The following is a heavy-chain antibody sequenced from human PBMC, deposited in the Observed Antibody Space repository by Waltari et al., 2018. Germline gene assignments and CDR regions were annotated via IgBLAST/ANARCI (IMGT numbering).Heavy chain of an antibody. J-gene: IGHJ4*02. CDR1: GFSLSTSGVG. Sequence: QITLKESGPTLVKPTQTLTLTCTFSGFSLSTSGVGVGWIRQPPGKALEWLALIYWNDDKRYSPSLKSRLTITKDTSKNQVVLTMTNMDPVDTATYYCAHRRGYSSSWYHVAYWGQGTLVTVSS. D-gene: IGHD6-13*01. CDR3: AHRRGYSSSWYHVAY. V-gene: IGHV2-5*01. CDR2: IYWNDDK.